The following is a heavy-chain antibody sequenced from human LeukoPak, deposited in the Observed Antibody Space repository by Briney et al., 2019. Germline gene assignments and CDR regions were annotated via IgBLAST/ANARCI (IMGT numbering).Heavy chain of an antibody. Sequence: GGSLRLSCAASGFTFSDYYMSWIRQAPGKGLEWASYISSSGSTIYYADSVKGRFTISRDNAKNSLYLQMNSLRAEDTAVYYCASGRLEEKGPYYFDYWGQGTLVTVSS. D-gene: IGHD3-16*01. CDR1: GFTFSDYY. J-gene: IGHJ4*02. V-gene: IGHV3-11*01. CDR2: ISSSGSTI. CDR3: ASGRLEEKGPYYFDY.